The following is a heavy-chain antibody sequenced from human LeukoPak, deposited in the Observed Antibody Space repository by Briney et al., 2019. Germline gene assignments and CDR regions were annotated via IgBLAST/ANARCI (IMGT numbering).Heavy chain of an antibody. V-gene: IGHV4-39*01. CDR3: ARPRSSGSGTVVDY. D-gene: IGHD3-22*01. CDR1: GGSISSSSYY. Sequence: SETLSLTCTVSGGSISSSSYYWGWIRQPPGKGLEWIGSIYYSGSTYYNPSLKSRVTISVDTSKNQFSLKLSSVTAADTAVYYCARPRSSGSGTVVDYWGQGTLVTVSS. CDR2: IYYSGST. J-gene: IGHJ4*02.